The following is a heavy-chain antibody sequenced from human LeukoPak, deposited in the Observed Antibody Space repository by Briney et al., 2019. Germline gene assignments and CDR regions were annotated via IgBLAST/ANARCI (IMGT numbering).Heavy chain of an antibody. J-gene: IGHJ4*02. CDR1: GFSLTTSAMC. D-gene: IGHD3-16*01. Sequence: SGPALVKPTQTLTLTCTFSGFSLTTSAMCVSWIRQPPGKALEWLARVDWDDDKYYSTSLKTRLTISKDTSKNQVVFTMTNVSPVDTATYYCARIRLGADHKYFDYWGQGALVTVSS. CDR3: ARIRLGADHKYFDY. V-gene: IGHV2-70*11. CDR2: VDWDDDK.